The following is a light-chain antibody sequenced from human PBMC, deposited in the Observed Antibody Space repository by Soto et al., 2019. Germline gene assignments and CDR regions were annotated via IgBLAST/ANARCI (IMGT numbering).Light chain of an antibody. CDR1: QSLGNNY. CDR2: GAT. V-gene: IGKV3-20*01. J-gene: IGKJ1*01. CDR3: QYYGDSQT. Sequence: ELTQSPGSLSLSPGQTATLSCRASQSLGNNYLAWVQQRPGQAPRLLIYGATHWASGISERFGGSGSGSEFTLTISGLEPEDSAVYYCQYYGDSQTFGQGTKVDIK.